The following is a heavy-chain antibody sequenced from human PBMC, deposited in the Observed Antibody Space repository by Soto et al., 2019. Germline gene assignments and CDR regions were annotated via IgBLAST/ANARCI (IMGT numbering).Heavy chain of an antibody. CDR2: ISSSGSTI. Sequence: PGGSLRLSCEASGFTFSNHEMNWVRQAPGKGLEWVSYISSSGSTIYYSDSVKGRFTISRDNAKNALYLQMNSLRAEDTAIYYCARGSGYEYYYYGMDVWGQGXTVTVYS. CDR1: GFTFSNHE. J-gene: IGHJ6*02. V-gene: IGHV3-48*03. CDR3: ARGSGYEYYYYGMDV. D-gene: IGHD5-12*01.